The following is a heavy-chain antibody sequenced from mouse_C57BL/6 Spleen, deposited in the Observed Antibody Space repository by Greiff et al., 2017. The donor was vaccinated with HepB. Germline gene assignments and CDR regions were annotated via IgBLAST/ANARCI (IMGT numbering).Heavy chain of an antibody. V-gene: IGHV5-4*01. D-gene: IGHD2-4*01. CDR3: ARDMGLRPPYAMDY. CDR1: GFTFSSYA. J-gene: IGHJ4*01. Sequence: DVQLVESGGGLVKPGGSLKLSCAASGFTFSSYAMSWVRQTPEKRLEWVATISDGGSYTYYPDNVKGRFTISRDNAKNNLYLQMSHLKSEDTAMYYCARDMGLRPPYAMDYWGQGTSVTVSS. CDR2: ISDGGSYT.